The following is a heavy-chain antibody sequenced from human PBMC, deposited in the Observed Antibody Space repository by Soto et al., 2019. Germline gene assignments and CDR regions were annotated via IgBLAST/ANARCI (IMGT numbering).Heavy chain of an antibody. Sequence: ASVKVSCKASGYTFTSYDINWVRQATGQGLEWMGWMNPNSGNTGYAQKFQGRVTMTRNTSISTAYMELSSLRSEDTAVYYCARSDYDFWSGYQPGGMDVWGQGTTVTVSS. J-gene: IGHJ6*02. CDR3: ARSDYDFWSGYQPGGMDV. CDR2: MNPNSGNT. D-gene: IGHD3-3*01. V-gene: IGHV1-8*01. CDR1: GYTFTSYD.